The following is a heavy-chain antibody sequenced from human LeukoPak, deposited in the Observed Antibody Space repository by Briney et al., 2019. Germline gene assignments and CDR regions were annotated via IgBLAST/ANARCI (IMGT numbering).Heavy chain of an antibody. Sequence: SETLSLTCAVSGGSISSFYWGWTRQLPGKGLEWIGFIHYSGSTNYNPSLKSRVTISVDTSKNQFSLNLRSVTAADTAVYYCARENYFDYWGQGTVVTVSS. CDR3: ARENYFDY. J-gene: IGHJ4*02. CDR2: IHYSGST. V-gene: IGHV4-59*01. CDR1: GGSISSFY.